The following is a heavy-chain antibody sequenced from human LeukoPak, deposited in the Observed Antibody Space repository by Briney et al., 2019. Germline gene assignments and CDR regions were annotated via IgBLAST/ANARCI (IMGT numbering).Heavy chain of an antibody. CDR1: GFTFSSYG. CDR2: ISYDGSNK. J-gene: IGHJ3*02. Sequence: GGSLRLSCAASGFTFSSYGMHWVRQAPGKGLEWVAVISYDGSNKYYADSVKGRFTISRDNSKNTLYLQMNSLRAEDTAVYYCARGRYAGATWFDAFDIWGQGTMVTVSS. D-gene: IGHD1-26*01. CDR3: ARGRYAGATWFDAFDI. V-gene: IGHV3-30*19.